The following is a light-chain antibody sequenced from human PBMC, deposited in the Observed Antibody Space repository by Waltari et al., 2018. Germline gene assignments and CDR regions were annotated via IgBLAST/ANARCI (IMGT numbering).Light chain of an antibody. J-gene: IGLJ2*01. CDR3: CSYAGSSTVV. Sequence: QSALTQPSSVCASPGQSLTIPCSGTSSDDGRVHYVSWYQQHPGTAPKLMIYDVSKRPSVVSNLFAGSKSGNTASLTISGLQAEDEADYYCCSYAGSSTVVFGGGTKLTVL. V-gene: IGLV2-23*02. CDR1: SSDDGRVHY. CDR2: DVS.